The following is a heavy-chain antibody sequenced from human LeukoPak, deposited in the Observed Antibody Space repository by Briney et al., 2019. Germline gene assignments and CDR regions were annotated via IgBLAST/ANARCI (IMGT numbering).Heavy chain of an antibody. CDR1: GFTFSSYE. D-gene: IGHD3-10*01. Sequence: GGSLRLSCAASGFTFSSYEMNWVRQAPGKGLEWVSVIYSGGSTYYADSVKGRFTISRDNSKSTLYIQMNSLRAEDTAVYYCARAKPKNMVRGLIMRRESRYYFDYWGQGTLVTVSS. J-gene: IGHJ4*02. CDR3: ARAKPKNMVRGLIMRRESRYYFDY. CDR2: IYSGGST. V-gene: IGHV3-53*01.